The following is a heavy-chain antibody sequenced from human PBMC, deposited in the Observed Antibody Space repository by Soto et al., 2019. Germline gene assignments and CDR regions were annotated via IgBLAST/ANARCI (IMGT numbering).Heavy chain of an antibody. Sequence: GGSLRLSWAAAGVAFSGYGRHWVRQAPGKGLEWVAVISYDGSNRYYADSVKGRFTISRDNSKNTLYLQMNSLRAEDTAVYYCAKDRLTSYSNSTYYHYGMDVWGQGTTVTVSS. CDR2: ISYDGSNR. CDR1: GVAFSGYG. J-gene: IGHJ6*02. V-gene: IGHV3-30*18. CDR3: AKDRLTSYSNSTYYHYGMDV. D-gene: IGHD4-4*01.